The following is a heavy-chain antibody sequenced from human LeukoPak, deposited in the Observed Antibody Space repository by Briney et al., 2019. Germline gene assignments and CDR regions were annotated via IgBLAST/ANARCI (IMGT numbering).Heavy chain of an antibody. V-gene: IGHV3-64*01. D-gene: IGHD6-19*01. CDR2: ISGNGDIT. CDR1: GFTFSTYT. CDR3: RAVAATNEVDY. J-gene: IGHJ4*02. Sequence: PGGSLTLSCAASGFTFSTYTMHWVRQAPGKGLEYVSVISGNGDITYYANSMKGRLTISRDNSKNTLYLQMGSLRPEDMAVYYCRAVAATNEVDYWGQGTLATVSA.